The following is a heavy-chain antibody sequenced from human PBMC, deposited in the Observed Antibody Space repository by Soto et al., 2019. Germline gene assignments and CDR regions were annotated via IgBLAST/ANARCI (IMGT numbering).Heavy chain of an antibody. D-gene: IGHD6-13*01. J-gene: IGHJ5*02. CDR1: GGSISSYY. CDR2: IYYSGST. Sequence: QVQLQESGPGLVKPSETLSLTCTVSGGSISSYYWSWIRQPPGKGLEWIGYIYYSGSTNYNPSLKSRVTISVDTSKNQFSLKLSSVTAADTAVYYCARDLSSSWYGPGRYNWFDPWGQGTLVTVSS. CDR3: ARDLSSSWYGPGRYNWFDP. V-gene: IGHV4-59*01.